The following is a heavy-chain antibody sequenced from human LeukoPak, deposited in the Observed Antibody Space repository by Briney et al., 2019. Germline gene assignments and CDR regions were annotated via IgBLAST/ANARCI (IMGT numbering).Heavy chain of an antibody. J-gene: IGHJ6*02. D-gene: IGHD2-15*01. V-gene: IGHV1-8*01. Sequence: VASVKVSCKASGYTFTSYDINWVRQATGQGLEWMGWMNPNSGNTGYAQKFQGRVTMTRNTSISTAYMELSNLRSEDTAVYYCARSHSGYCGGGSCYYYYYGMDVWGQGTTVTVSS. CDR1: GYTFTSYD. CDR3: ARSHSGYCGGGSCYYYYYGMDV. CDR2: MNPNSGNT.